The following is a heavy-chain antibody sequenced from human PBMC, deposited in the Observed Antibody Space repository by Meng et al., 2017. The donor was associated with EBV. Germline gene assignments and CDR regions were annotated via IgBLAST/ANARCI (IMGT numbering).Heavy chain of an antibody. CDR1: GCTFSRFW. CDR2: TNEDGGLT. CDR3: SRDLGGPFDN. D-gene: IGHD6-25*01. V-gene: IGHV3-74*01. Sequence: VQLVESGGGRVRPGGCRGLSVAGSGCTFSRFWMHWVRQVPGKGMVWVARTNEDGGLTNDADSVKGGFSMTRDNTRNTLYLQMNRLRDEHTTVYFCSRDLGGPFDNWGQGTLVTVSS. J-gene: IGHJ4*02.